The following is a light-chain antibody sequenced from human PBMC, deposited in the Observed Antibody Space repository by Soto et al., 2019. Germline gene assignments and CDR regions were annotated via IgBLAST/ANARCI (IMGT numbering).Light chain of an antibody. CDR3: SSYTSSSTLYV. J-gene: IGLJ1*01. CDR2: EVS. CDR1: SSDVGGYNY. Sequence: QSALTQPASVSGSPGQSITISCTGTSSDVGGYNYVSWYQQHPGKAPKLMIYEVSNRPSGVSNRFSGSKSGNTASLTISGLQAEDEADYYCSSYTSSSTLYVCVTGTKLTVL. V-gene: IGLV2-14*01.